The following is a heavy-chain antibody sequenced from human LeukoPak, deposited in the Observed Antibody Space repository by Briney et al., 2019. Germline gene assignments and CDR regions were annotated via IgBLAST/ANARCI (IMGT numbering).Heavy chain of an antibody. CDR3: ARHFGSYSDY. V-gene: IGHV4-39*01. CDR2: IYYSGST. CDR1: GGSISSSSYY. Sequence: SETLSLTCTVSGGSISSSSYYWGWIRQPPEKGLEWIGSIYYSGSTYYNPSLKSRVTISVDTSKNQFSLKLSSVTAADTAVYYCARHFGSYSDYWGQGTLVTVSS. D-gene: IGHD1-26*01. J-gene: IGHJ4*02.